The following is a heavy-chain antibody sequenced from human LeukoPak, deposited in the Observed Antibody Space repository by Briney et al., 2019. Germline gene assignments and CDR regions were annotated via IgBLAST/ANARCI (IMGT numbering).Heavy chain of an antibody. V-gene: IGHV4-34*01. D-gene: IGHD4-17*01. J-gene: IGHJ4*02. Sequence: GSLRLSCAASGFTFSDYYMSWIRRSPGKGPEWIGEINQSGSTNYNPSLKSRVTISLDASRQQFSLKLTSLTAADTAVYYCAREKSAVTASFDYWGQGDLVTVSS. CDR2: INQSGST. CDR3: AREKSAVTASFDY. CDR1: GFTFSDYY.